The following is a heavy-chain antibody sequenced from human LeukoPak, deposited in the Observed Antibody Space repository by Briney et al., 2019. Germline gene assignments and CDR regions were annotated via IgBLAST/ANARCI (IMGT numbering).Heavy chain of an antibody. CDR2: INPSGGST. D-gene: IGHD2-2*01. J-gene: IGHJ3*02. Sequence: ASVKVSCKASGYTFTSYYMHWVRQAPGQGLEWMGIINPSGGSTSYAQKFQGRVTITADTSTDTAYMELSSLRSEDTAVYYCARPWTVVPAANDAFDIWGQGTMVTVSS. CDR3: ARPWTVVPAANDAFDI. CDR1: GYTFTSYY. V-gene: IGHV1-46*01.